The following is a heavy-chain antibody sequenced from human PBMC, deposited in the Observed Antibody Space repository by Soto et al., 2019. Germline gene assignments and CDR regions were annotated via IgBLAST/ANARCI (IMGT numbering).Heavy chain of an antibody. J-gene: IGHJ6*02. CDR2: INPNSGGT. D-gene: IGHD2-15*01. CDR3: ARDHRYRVVVAATPDYYYYGMDV. CDR1: GYTFTGYY. Sequence: ASVKVACKASGYTFTGYYMHWVRQAPGQGLEWMGWINPNSGGTNYAQKFQGWVTMTRDTSISTAYMELSRLRSEDTAVYYCARDHRYRVVVAATPDYYYYGMDVWGQGTTVTVSS. V-gene: IGHV1-2*04.